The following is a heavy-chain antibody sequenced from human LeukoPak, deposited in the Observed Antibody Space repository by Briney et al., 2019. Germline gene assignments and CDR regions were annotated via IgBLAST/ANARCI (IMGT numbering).Heavy chain of an antibody. Sequence: SATVSFKASGGTFSSYAISWVRQAPGQGLEWMGGIIRIFGTANYAQKFQGRGTITADEPTSTAYMELSSLRSEDTAVYYCARDRGVYDSSGYYYGWGQGTLVTVSS. V-gene: IGHV1-69*01. CDR2: IIRIFGTA. CDR1: GGTFSSYA. CDR3: ARDRGVYDSSGYYYG. J-gene: IGHJ4*02. D-gene: IGHD3-22*01.